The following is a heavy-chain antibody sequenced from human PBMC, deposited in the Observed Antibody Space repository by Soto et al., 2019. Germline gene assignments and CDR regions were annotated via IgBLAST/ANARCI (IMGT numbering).Heavy chain of an antibody. D-gene: IGHD2-21*02. CDR2: INAGNGNT. J-gene: IGHJ4*02. CDR1: GYTFTSYA. V-gene: IGHV1-3*01. CDR3: ARSIVVVTTLDY. Sequence: ASVKVSCKASGYTFTSYAMHWVRQAPGQRLEWMGWINAGNGNTKYSQKFQGRVTITRDTSASTAYMELSSLRSEDTAVYYCARSIVVVTTLDYWGQGTLVTVSS.